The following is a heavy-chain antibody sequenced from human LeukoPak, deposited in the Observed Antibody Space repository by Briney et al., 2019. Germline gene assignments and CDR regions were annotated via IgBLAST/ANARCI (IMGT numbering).Heavy chain of an antibody. CDR2: INQDGSEK. J-gene: IGHJ3*01. V-gene: IGHV3-7*01. D-gene: IGHD2-21*01. CDR1: EFTFSGYW. Sequence: GGSLRLSCVASEFTFSGYWMSWVRQAPGKGLEWAANINQDGSEKYYVDSVKGRFTISRDNAKNSLSLQMNSLRAEDTAVYYCVRDARLVNIDAFDVWGRGTKVTVSS. CDR3: VRDARLVNIDAFDV.